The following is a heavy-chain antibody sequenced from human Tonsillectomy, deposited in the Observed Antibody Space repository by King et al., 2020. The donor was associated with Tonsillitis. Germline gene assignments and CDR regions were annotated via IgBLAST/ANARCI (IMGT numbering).Heavy chain of an antibody. CDR1: GFTFGDYN. D-gene: IGHD5-18*01. CDR2: VRSEAYGGST. Sequence: VQLVESGGGLIKPGRSLRLSCKTSGFTFGDYNMGWFRQAPGKGLEWVGFVRSEAYGGSTEYAASVKGRISISRDDSKSIAYLQVNSLKTEDTAVYYCTRDSSTPALSYGDPLMDYWGQGTLVTVSS. J-gene: IGHJ4*02. V-gene: IGHV3-49*05. CDR3: TRDSSTPALSYGDPLMDY.